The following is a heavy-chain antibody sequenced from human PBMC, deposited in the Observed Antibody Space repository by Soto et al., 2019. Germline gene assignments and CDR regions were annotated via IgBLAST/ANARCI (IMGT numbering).Heavy chain of an antibody. CDR3: AKEGCSSTSCSESGYYYGMDV. CDR2: ISWNSGSI. Sequence: PGGSLRLSCAAPGFTFDDYAMHWVRQAPGKGLEWVSGISWNSGSIGYADSVKGRFTISRDNAKNSLYLQMNSLRAEDTALYYCAKEGCSSTSCSESGYYYGMDVWGQGTTVTVSS. CDR1: GFTFDDYA. V-gene: IGHV3-9*01. D-gene: IGHD2-2*01. J-gene: IGHJ6*02.